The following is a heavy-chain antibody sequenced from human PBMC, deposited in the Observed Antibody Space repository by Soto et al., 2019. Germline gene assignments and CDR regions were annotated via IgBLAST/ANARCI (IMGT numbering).Heavy chain of an antibody. D-gene: IGHD2-21*02. CDR1: GFTFSMYS. J-gene: IGHJ6*02. CDR3: ARDQLILPAHDFFYGSDV. Sequence: DVQLVESGGAVVQPGESLRLSCEVSGFTFSMYSMTWVRQAPGKGLEWVAKIPQEGGDGHYADSVKGPFTISRDNAKNSVFLQMNNLRAADTAVYYCARDQLILPAHDFFYGSDVWGQGATVTVS. V-gene: IGHV3-7*03. CDR2: IPQEGGDG.